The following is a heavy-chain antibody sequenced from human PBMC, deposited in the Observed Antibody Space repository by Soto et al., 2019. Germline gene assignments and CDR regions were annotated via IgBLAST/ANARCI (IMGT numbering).Heavy chain of an antibody. D-gene: IGHD2-15*01. Sequence: EVQLVESGGGLVQPGGSLRLSCAASGFTFSNYWMYWVRQAPGKGLVWVSRINSDGSVSSYADSVKGRLTISRDNVKNTLYLQRDRLRAEDTAVHYCARGDCIGGTCYSLAGSFYYYMDVWGKGTTVTVFS. CDR3: ARGDCIGGTCYSLAGSFYYYMDV. V-gene: IGHV3-74*01. CDR1: GFTFSNYW. CDR2: INSDGSVS. J-gene: IGHJ6*03.